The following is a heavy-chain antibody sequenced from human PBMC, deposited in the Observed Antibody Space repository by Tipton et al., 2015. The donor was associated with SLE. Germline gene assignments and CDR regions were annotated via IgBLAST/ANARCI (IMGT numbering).Heavy chain of an antibody. D-gene: IGHD2-8*02. CDR1: GASISSHY. Sequence: GLVKPSETLSLTCSVSGASISSHYWTWIRQTPGKGLEWIGDINDSGGTYYNPSLNSRLTISIDTSKKHFSLKLTSVTTADTGVYFCARVFTDAFDYWGQGALVTVSS. CDR2: INDSGGT. J-gene: IGHJ4*02. CDR3: ARVFTDAFDY. V-gene: IGHV4-59*11.